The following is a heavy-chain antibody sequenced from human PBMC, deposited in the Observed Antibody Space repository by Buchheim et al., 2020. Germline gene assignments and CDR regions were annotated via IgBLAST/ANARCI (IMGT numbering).Heavy chain of an antibody. CDR1: GFTFRSYA. J-gene: IGHJ4*02. Sequence: EVQLLESGGGLVQPGGSLRLPCAASGFTFRSYAMSWVRQAPGKGLEWVSVISDGGGRTYYADSVKGRFTISRDNSTHTLYLQMSSLRAEDTAIYYCASPYDSSGYYLSPHQNWGQGTL. CDR2: ISDGGGRT. D-gene: IGHD3-22*01. CDR3: ASPYDSSGYYLSPHQN. V-gene: IGHV3-23*01.